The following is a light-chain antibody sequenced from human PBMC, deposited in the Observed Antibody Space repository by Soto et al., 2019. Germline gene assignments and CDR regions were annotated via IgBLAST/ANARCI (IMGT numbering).Light chain of an antibody. CDR2: DVS. CDR1: NSDVGGYKY. CDR3: CSYAGSPYV. Sequence: QSVLTQPRSVSGSPGQSVTISCTGTNSDVGGYKYVSWYQQHPGEAPKLMIYDVSERPSGVPDRFSGSKSGNTASLTISGLHAEDEADYYCCSYAGSPYVFGTGTKVTVL. V-gene: IGLV2-11*01. J-gene: IGLJ1*01.